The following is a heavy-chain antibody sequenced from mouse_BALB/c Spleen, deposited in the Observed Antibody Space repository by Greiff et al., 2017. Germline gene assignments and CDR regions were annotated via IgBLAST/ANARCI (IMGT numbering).Heavy chain of an antibody. CDR1: GFTFSSYA. J-gene: IGHJ3*01. Sequence: EVQVVESGGGLVKPGGSLKLSCAASGFTFSSYAMSWVRQTPEKRLEWVATISSGGSYTYYPDSVKGRFTISRDNAKNTLYLQMSSLRSEDTAMYYCASLRGFAYWGQGTLVTVSA. V-gene: IGHV5-9-3*01. CDR3: ASLRGFAY. D-gene: IGHD1-1*01. CDR2: ISSGGSYT.